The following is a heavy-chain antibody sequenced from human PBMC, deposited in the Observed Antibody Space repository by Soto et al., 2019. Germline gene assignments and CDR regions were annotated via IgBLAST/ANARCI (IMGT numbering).Heavy chain of an antibody. CDR2: INPNSGGR. D-gene: IGHD4-17*01. CDR3: ATGVQSHGDFPYYFDY. CDR1: GYTFTDYY. V-gene: IGHV1-2*02. Sequence: GASVKVSCKASGYTFTDYYMHWVRQAPGQGLEWMGWINPNSGGRNFAQKFQGRVTMTRDTSISTAYMELSRLTSDDTAVFYCATGVQSHGDFPYYFDYWGQGTLVTVSS. J-gene: IGHJ4*02.